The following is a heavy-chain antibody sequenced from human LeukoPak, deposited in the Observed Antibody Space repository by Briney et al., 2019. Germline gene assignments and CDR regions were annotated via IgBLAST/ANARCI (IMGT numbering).Heavy chain of an antibody. CDR3: ARREYSSAFDY. V-gene: IGHV3-30*04. CDR2: ISYDGSNK. CDR1: GFTFSSYA. D-gene: IGHD6-19*01. J-gene: IGHJ4*02. Sequence: QPGRSLRLSCAASGFTFSSYAMHWVRQAPGKGLEWVAVISYDGSNKYYADSVKGRSTISRDNSKNTLYLQMNSLRAEDTAVYYCARREYSSAFDYWGQGTLVTVSS.